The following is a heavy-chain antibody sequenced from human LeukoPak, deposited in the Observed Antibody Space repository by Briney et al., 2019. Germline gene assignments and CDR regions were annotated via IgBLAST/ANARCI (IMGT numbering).Heavy chain of an antibody. D-gene: IGHD5-18*01. J-gene: IGHJ6*02. V-gene: IGHV3-74*01. Sequence: GGSLRLSCAASGFTFSSYWMHWVRQAPGKGLVWVSRINSDGSSTSYADSVKGRFTISRDNAKNTLYLQMNSLRAEDTAVYYCAREYSSKRDYGMDVWGQGTTVTVSS. CDR2: INSDGSST. CDR3: AREYSSKRDYGMDV. CDR1: GFTFSSYW.